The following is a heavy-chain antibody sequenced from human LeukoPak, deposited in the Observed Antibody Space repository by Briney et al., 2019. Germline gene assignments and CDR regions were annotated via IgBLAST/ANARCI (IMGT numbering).Heavy chain of an antibody. CDR1: GFTFSNYA. CDR2: ISAGGGST. D-gene: IGHD1-26*01. Sequence: GGSLRLSCAASGFTFSNYAMSWVRQATGKGLEWVSTISAGGGSTYYADSVKGRFTISRDNSKNTLYLQMNSLRAEDTAVYYCAKDSKWEPRTIDYWGQGTLVTVSS. CDR3: AKDSKWEPRTIDY. V-gene: IGHV3-23*01. J-gene: IGHJ4*02.